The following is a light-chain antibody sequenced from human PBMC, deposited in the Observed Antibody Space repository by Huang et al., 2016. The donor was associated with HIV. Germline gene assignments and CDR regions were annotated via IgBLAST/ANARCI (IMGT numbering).Light chain of an antibody. CDR2: SAS. V-gene: IGKV1-39*01. CDR3: QQSVRTPRT. CDR1: QNINRY. Sequence: DIQITQSPSSLSASVGDRVIITCRASQNINRYLNWYQQHQAKAPKLLISSASNLQSGVSSSFIGSGSGTDFTRTISSLRPEDSATYFCQQSVRTPRTFGQGTKLEI. J-gene: IGKJ2*01.